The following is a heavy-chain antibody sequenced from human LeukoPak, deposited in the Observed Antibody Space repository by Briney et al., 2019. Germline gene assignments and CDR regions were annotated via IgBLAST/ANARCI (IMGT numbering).Heavy chain of an antibody. Sequence: PGGSLRLSCAASGFTFSSYDMHWVRQAPGKGLEWVANIKGDGSEIYYVDSVKGRFTISRDNDKNSLYLQMNNLRAEDTAVYYCARDGSSFDYWGQGALVTVSS. CDR3: ARDGSSFDY. D-gene: IGHD2-15*01. V-gene: IGHV3-7*01. CDR2: IKGDGSEI. CDR1: GFTFSSYD. J-gene: IGHJ4*02.